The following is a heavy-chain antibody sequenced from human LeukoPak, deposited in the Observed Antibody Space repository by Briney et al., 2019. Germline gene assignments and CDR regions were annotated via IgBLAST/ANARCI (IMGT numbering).Heavy chain of an antibody. D-gene: IGHD3-3*01. J-gene: IGHJ5*02. V-gene: IGHV4-34*01. CDR1: GGSFSGYY. CDR3: AREAIFGVVISGWFDP. CDR2: INHSGST. Sequence: SETLSLTCAVYGGSFSGYYWSWIRQPPGKGLEWIGEINHSGSTNHNPSLKSRVTISVDTSKNQFSLKLSSVTAADTAVYYCAREAIFGVVISGWFDPWGQGTLVTVSS.